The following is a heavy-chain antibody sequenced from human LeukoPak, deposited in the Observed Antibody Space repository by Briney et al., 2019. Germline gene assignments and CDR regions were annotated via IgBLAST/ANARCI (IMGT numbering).Heavy chain of an antibody. CDR3: ARGRYLATGGGAAAGFLDY. V-gene: IGHV4-34*01. D-gene: IGHD6-13*01. CDR2: INHSGST. CDR1: GGSFSGYY. J-gene: IGHJ4*02. Sequence: SETLSLTCGVSGGSFSGYYWNWLRQPPGKGLEWVGEINHSGSTNYNPSLKSRVTISVDTSQKQFSLRLSSLTAAETAVYYCARGRYLATGGGAAAGFLDYWGQGTLVTVSS.